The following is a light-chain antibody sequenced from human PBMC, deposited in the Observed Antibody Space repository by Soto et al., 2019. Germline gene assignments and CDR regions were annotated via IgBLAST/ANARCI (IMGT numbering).Light chain of an antibody. J-gene: IGKJ4*01. V-gene: IGKV3-15*01. CDR1: QSVSSSY. Sequence: IVLTQSPGTLCLSPGERATLSCRASQSVSSSYLAWYRQKPGQTPRLLIYATSTRATGITARFSGSGSGTEFTLTISSLQSEDFAVYYCQHYNNWPLTFGEGAKVDIK. CDR3: QHYNNWPLT. CDR2: ATS.